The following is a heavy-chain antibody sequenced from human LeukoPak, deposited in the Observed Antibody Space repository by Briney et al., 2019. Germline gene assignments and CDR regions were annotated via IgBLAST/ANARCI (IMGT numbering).Heavy chain of an antibody. CDR3: VRDVSIAARPDY. CDR2: INPNSGGT. CDR1: GYTFTSYG. Sequence: ASVKVSCKASGYTFTSYGISWVRQAPGQGLEWMGWINPNSGGTNYAQKFQGRVTMTRDTSISTAYMELSRLRSDDTAVYYCVRDVSIAARPDYWGQGTLVTVSS. J-gene: IGHJ4*02. V-gene: IGHV1-2*02. D-gene: IGHD6-6*01.